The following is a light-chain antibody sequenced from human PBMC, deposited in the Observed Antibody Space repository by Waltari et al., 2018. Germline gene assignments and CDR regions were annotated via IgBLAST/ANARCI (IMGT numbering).Light chain of an antibody. Sequence: QSVLTQPPSASETPGQRVTISCSGSSSNIGSNFVYWYQQLPGTAPKLLIYRNNQRPSGVPDRFSVSNSGTSASLAISGLRSEDEADYYCAAWDDSPSGWVFGGGTKLTVL. CDR2: RNN. J-gene: IGLJ3*02. CDR1: SSNIGSNF. CDR3: AAWDDSPSGWV. V-gene: IGLV1-47*01.